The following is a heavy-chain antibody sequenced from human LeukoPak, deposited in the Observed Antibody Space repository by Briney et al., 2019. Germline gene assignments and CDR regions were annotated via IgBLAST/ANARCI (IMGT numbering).Heavy chain of an antibody. CDR1: GGSISSGNW. J-gene: IGHJ2*01. CDR3: TRSLEEVVVVCTYLRYWYIDL. CDR2: IYHSGST. D-gene: IGHD2-21*01. V-gene: IGHV4-4*02. Sequence: PSETLSLTCAVSGGSISSGNWWCWVRQPPGKGLEWIGEIYHSGSTSYNPSLKSRVAISADTSQNWFSLKMNAVTAAATAVYYSTRSLEEVVVVCTYLRYWYIDLWGRGTLVTVSS.